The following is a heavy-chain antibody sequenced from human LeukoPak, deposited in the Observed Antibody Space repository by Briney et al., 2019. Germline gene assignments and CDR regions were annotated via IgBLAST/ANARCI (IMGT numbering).Heavy chain of an antibody. V-gene: IGHV1-18*01. CDR2: ISAYNGNT. CDR3: ARVPSSGYYYYYGMDV. CDR1: GYTFTSYG. J-gene: IGHJ6*02. D-gene: IGHD3-22*01. Sequence: ASVKVSCKASGYTFTSYGISWVRQAPGQGLEWVGWISAYNGNTNYAQKLQGRVTMTTDTSTSTAYMELRSLRSDDTAVYYCARVPSSGYYYYYGMDVWGQGTTVTVSS.